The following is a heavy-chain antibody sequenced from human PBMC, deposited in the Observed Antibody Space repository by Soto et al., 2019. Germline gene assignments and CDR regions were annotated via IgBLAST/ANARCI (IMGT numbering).Heavy chain of an antibody. CDR1: GFTFSSYA. CDR3: ARDAVLQLWLDTVGHRDTDY. V-gene: IGHV3-30-3*01. CDR2: ISYDGSNK. Sequence: GGSLRLSCAASGFTFSSYAMHWVRQAPGKGLEWVAVISYDGSNKYYADSVKGRFTISRDNSKNTLYLQMNSLRAEDTAVYYCARDAVLQLWLDTVGHRDTDYWGQGTLVTVSS. D-gene: IGHD5-18*01. J-gene: IGHJ4*02.